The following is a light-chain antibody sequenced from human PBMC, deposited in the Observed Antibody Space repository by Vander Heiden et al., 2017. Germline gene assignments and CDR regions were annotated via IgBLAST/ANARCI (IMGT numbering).Light chain of an antibody. CDR3: QQYYTTPFT. CDR1: QSVLYSSNNKNY. V-gene: IGKV4-1*01. J-gene: IGKJ3*01. Sequence: DIVMTQSPDSLAMSLGERATINCKSSQSVLYSSNNKNYLAWYQQKPGQPPKLLINCASTLESGVPDRFSGSGSGTDFTLTISSLQAEDVAVYYCQQYYTTPFTFGPGTKVDIK. CDR2: CAS.